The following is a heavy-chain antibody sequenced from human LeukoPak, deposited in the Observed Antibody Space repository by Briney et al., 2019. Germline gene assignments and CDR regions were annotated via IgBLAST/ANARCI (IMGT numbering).Heavy chain of an antibody. J-gene: IGHJ6*02. D-gene: IGHD2-15*01. CDR2: IYYSGST. V-gene: IGHV4-30-4*02. CDR3: ASEPACSGGSCYSYYYGMDV. CDR1: GGSISSGDYY. Sequence: PSETLSLTCTVSGGSISSGDYYWSWIRQPPGKGLEWIGYIYYSGSTYYNPSLKSRVTISVDTSKNQFSLKLSSVTAADTAVYYCASEPACSGGSCYSYYYGMDVWGQGTTVTVSS.